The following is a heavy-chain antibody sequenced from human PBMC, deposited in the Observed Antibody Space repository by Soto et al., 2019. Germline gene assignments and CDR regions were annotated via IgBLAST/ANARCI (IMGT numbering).Heavy chain of an antibody. D-gene: IGHD2-15*01. V-gene: IGHV3-48*01. CDR2: IRSSGGTI. J-gene: IGHJ6*03. Sequence: GGSLRLSCAASGFTFSSYSMNWVRQAPGKGLEWVSYIRSSGGTIYYADSVKGRFTISRDNAKNSLYLQMNSLRAEDTALYYCARIGIVIDPSNYYYMDVWGKGTTVTVSS. CDR1: GFTFSSYS. CDR3: ARIGIVIDPSNYYYMDV.